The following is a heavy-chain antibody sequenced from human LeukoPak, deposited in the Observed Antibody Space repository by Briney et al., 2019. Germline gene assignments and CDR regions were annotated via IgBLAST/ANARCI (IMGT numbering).Heavy chain of an antibody. CDR1: GFTVGIHW. V-gene: IGHV3-7*05. J-gene: IGHJ4*02. Sequence: GGSLRLFCSASGFTVGIHWTSWVRQAPGKGLEWVANIQQGGSEKYYVDSVKGRFTISRDNAKNSLFLQINSLRAEDTAVYYCARSNNNSAVDDWRQGTRVTVSS. D-gene: IGHD1/OR15-1a*01. CDR3: ARSNNNSAVDD. CDR2: IQQGGSEK.